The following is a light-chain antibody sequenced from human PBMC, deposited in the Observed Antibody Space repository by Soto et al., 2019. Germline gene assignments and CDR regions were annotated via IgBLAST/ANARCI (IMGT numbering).Light chain of an antibody. J-gene: IGLJ2*01. CDR2: EGT. V-gene: IGLV2-23*03. CDR1: SSNVGSYNL. Sequence: QSALTQPASVSGSPGQSITISCTGTSSNVGSYNLVSWFQQLPGKVPKLMIYEGTKRPSGVSDRFSGSKSGNTASLTISGLQAEDEADYYCSSYAGSNNFENVVFGGGTKLTVL. CDR3: SSYAGSNNFENVV.